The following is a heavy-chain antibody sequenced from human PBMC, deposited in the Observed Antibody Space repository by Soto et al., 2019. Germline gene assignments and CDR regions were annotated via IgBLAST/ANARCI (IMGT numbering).Heavy chain of an antibody. D-gene: IGHD6-19*01. V-gene: IGHV3-30*18. Sequence: QVQLVESGGGVVQPGRSLRLSCAASGFTFSSFGMHWVRQVPGKGLEWVALISYDGSKKYYADSVKGRFTISRDKSKNTLYLQMNSLRVEDTAVYYCAKERVWSSADLDYWGQGTLVTVSS. CDR3: AKERVWSSADLDY. CDR1: GFTFSSFG. J-gene: IGHJ4*02. CDR2: ISYDGSKK.